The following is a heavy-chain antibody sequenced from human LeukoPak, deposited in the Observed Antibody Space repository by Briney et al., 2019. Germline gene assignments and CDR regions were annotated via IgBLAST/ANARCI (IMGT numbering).Heavy chain of an antibody. V-gene: IGHV1-69*13. Sequence: SVKVSCKASGGTFSRFTISWVRQAPGQGFEWMGGITPIFGTANFAQKFQGRVSITADESTSTAFMELSSQRSEDTAVYYCAREWGLESSGYYYAYWGQGTLVTVSS. CDR1: GGTFSRFT. CDR2: ITPIFGTA. D-gene: IGHD3-22*01. CDR3: AREWGLESSGYYYAY. J-gene: IGHJ4*02.